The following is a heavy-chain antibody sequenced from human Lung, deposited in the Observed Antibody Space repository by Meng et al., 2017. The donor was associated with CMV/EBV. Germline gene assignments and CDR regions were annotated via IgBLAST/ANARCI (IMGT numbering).Heavy chain of an antibody. D-gene: IGHD1-1*01. CDR2: ISSSSSYI. V-gene: IGHV3-21*01. CDR3: ARNTGTRFDP. Sequence: LSWAASGFTFSSYSMNWVRQAPGKGLEWVSSISSSSSYIYYADSVKGRFTISRDNAKNSLYLQMNSLRAEDTAVYYCARNTGTRFDPWGQGTLVTVSS. J-gene: IGHJ5*02. CDR1: GFTFSSYS.